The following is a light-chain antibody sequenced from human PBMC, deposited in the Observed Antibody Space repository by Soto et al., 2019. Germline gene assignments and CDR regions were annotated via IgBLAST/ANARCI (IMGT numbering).Light chain of an antibody. CDR1: QNINRW. CDR2: DAS. Sequence: DIQMTQSPSTLATSVGNRVTITCRASQNINRWLAWYQQKPGKAPKVLIYDASSLESGVPSRFSGSGSGTQLTRHSPSLQSDCFATYYCQQHDGNFGPGTKVDFK. CDR3: QQHDGN. V-gene: IGKV1-5*01. J-gene: IGKJ3*01.